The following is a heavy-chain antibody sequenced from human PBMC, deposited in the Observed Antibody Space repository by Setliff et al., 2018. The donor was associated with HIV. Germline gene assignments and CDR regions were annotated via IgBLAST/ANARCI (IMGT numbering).Heavy chain of an antibody. V-gene: IGHV4-61*09. J-gene: IGHJ4*02. CDR2: IYPSGST. CDR3: ARGEFYCGTDCYWSSFDY. D-gene: IGHD2-21*02. Sequence: PSETLSLTCTVSGGSISSNNYFWSWIRQPAGKGLEWIGHIYPSGSTNYNPSLRSRVTISVDTSKNHFSLRLSSVTAADTAVYYCARGEFYCGTDCYWSSFDYWGQGSLVTVSS. CDR1: GGSISSNNYF.